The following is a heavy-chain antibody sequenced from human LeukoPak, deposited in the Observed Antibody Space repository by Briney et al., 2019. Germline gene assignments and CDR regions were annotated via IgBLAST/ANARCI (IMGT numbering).Heavy chain of an antibody. CDR3: ARSRTLYGSGGYFPSYFDY. CDR2: IYHSGST. J-gene: IGHJ4*02. D-gene: IGHD3-10*01. V-gene: IGHV4-4*02. CDR1: GGSISSSNW. Sequence: SGTLSLTCAVSGGSISSSNWWSWVRQPPGKGLEWIGEIYHSGSTNYDPSLKSRVTISVDKSKNQFSLKLSSVPAADTAVYYCARSRTLYGSGGYFPSYFDYWGQGTLVTVSS.